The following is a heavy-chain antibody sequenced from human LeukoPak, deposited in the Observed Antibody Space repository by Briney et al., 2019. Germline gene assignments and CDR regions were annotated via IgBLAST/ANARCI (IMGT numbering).Heavy chain of an antibody. Sequence: GGSLRLSCAASGFTVSSYWMHWVRQVPGKGLVWVSRINTDGGSTNYADSVKGRFTISRDNSKNTLYLQMNSLRAEDTAVYYCAKDGSSGYYYAYYFDYWGQGTLVTVSS. D-gene: IGHD3-22*01. CDR1: GFTVSSYW. J-gene: IGHJ4*02. CDR2: INTDGGST. V-gene: IGHV3-74*01. CDR3: AKDGSSGYYYAYYFDY.